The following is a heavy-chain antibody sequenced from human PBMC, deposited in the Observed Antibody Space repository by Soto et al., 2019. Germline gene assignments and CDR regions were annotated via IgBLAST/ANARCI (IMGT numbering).Heavy chain of an antibody. V-gene: IGHV1-2*02. CDR2: INPNSGGT. CDR1: GYVFTGYY. J-gene: IGHJ6*02. CDR3: AIPAAPYYYYYGMDV. D-gene: IGHD2-2*01. Sequence: ASVKVSCKASGYVFTGYYMHWVRQAPGQGLEWMGWINPNSGGTNYAQKFQGRVTMTRDTSISTAYMELSRLRSDDTAVYYCAIPAAPYYYYYGMDVWGQGTTVTVSS.